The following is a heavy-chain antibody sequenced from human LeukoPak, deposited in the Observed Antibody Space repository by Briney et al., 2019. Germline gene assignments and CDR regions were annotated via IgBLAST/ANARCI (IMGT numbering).Heavy chain of an antibody. D-gene: IGHD2/OR15-2a*01. V-gene: IGHV3-66*04. Sequence: RPGGSLRLSCAASGFTVSSNYISWVRQAPGKGLEWVSVIQSDDSTYYADSVKDRFTISRDNSRNTLYLQMNSLRAEDTAVYYCARQLFISTSFYYIFDFWGQGTLVTVSS. CDR2: IQSDDST. CDR1: GFTVSSNY. CDR3: ARQLFISTSFYYIFDF. J-gene: IGHJ4*02.